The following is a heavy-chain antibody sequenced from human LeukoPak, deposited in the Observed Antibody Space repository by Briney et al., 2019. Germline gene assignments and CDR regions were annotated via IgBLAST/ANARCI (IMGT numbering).Heavy chain of an antibody. CDR3: ARDPGRRMATTPAFDI. CDR1: GFTFSSYA. J-gene: IGHJ3*02. Sequence: GGSLRLSCAASGFTFSSYAMHWVRQAPGKGLEWVAVISYDGSNKYYADSVKGRFTISRDNSKNTLYLQMNSLRAEDTAVYYCARDPGRRMATTPAFDIWGQGTRVTVSS. V-gene: IGHV3-30*04. D-gene: IGHD5-24*01. CDR2: ISYDGSNK.